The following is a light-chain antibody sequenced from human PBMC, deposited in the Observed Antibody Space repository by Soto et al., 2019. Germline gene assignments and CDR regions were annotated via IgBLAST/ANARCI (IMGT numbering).Light chain of an antibody. CDR1: RNINNW. V-gene: IGKV1-12*01. J-gene: IGKJ5*01. CDR2: TTS. Sequence: DIQMTQTPSFMSASVGDRVTVTCRASRNINNWLAWYQQKPGKAPQLLIYTTSNLASGVPSRFSGSGSGTDFTLTISSLQPEDFATYYCQQANSFPITFGQGTRLEIK. CDR3: QQANSFPIT.